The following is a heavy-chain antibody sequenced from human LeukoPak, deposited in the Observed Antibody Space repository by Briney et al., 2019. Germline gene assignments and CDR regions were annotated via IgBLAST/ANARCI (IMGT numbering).Heavy chain of an antibody. CDR3: ARHASGWYTD. CDR2: IYYSGST. CDR1: GGSISTSDYY. J-gene: IGHJ4*02. D-gene: IGHD6-19*01. Sequence: SETLSLTCAVSGGSISTSDYYWGWIRQPPGKGLEWVGSIYYSGSTYYNPFLKSRLTISGDTSKNQFSLKLSSVTTADTAVYYCARHASGWYTDWGQGTLVTVSS. V-gene: IGHV4-39*01.